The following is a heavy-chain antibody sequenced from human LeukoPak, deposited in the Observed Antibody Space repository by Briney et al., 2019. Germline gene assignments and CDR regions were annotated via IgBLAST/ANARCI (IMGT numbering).Heavy chain of an antibody. Sequence: PSETLSLTCTVSGGSISNLDYYWTWIRQPAGKRLEWIGRIYTSGGTNYNPSLKSRATILVDKSMNQFSLTLTSMNAADTAVYYCARDIRSGSYLDYWGQGTLVTASS. V-gene: IGHV4-61*02. J-gene: IGHJ4*02. D-gene: IGHD1-26*01. CDR2: IYTSGGT. CDR1: GGSISNLDYY. CDR3: ARDIRSGSYLDY.